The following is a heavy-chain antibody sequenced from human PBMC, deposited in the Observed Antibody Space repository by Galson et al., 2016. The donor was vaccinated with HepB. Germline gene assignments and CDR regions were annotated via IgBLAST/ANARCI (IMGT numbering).Heavy chain of an antibody. Sequence: SCKASGYTFSDYDFNWVRQAPGQGLEWMGWISIYNGNTNYAQKVQGRVAMTTDTYTTTVYMELRSLTPDDTAVYFCARDAVGTTARPYYFDHWGQGTLVTVSS. V-gene: IGHV1-18*04. D-gene: IGHD2-2*01. CDR3: ARDAVGTTARPYYFDH. CDR1: GYTFSDYD. J-gene: IGHJ4*02. CDR2: ISIYNGNT.